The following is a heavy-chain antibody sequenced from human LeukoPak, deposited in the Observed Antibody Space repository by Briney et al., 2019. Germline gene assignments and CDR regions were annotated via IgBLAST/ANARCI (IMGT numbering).Heavy chain of an antibody. J-gene: IGHJ3*02. V-gene: IGHV3-43*02. CDR1: GFTFHGYV. D-gene: IGHD6-6*01. CDR2: ISGDGSER. CDR3: ARDYSSFAFDI. Sequence: GGSLRLSCAATGFTFHGYVMHWVRQAPGKGLEWVSLISGDGSERHYADSVKGRFTISRDNSKNSLHLQMNSLRDEDTAVYYCARDYSSFAFDIWGQGTMVTVSS.